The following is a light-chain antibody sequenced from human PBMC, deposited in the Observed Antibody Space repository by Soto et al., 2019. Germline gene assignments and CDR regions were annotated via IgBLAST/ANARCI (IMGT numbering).Light chain of an antibody. CDR3: CSHAGSYTFYV. Sequence: QSALTQPRSVSGSPGQSVTISCTGTSSDIGGYNYVSWYQQHPGKAPKLMIYDVTKRPSGVPNRFSGSKSGNTASLTISGLQADDEADYSCCSHAGSYTFYVFGTGTRVTVL. CDR2: DVT. CDR1: SSDIGGYNY. V-gene: IGLV2-11*01. J-gene: IGLJ1*01.